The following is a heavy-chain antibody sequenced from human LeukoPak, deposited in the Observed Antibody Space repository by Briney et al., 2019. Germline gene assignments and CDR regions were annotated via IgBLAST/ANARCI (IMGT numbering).Heavy chain of an antibody. CDR1: GGSISSYY. V-gene: IGHV4-59*06. J-gene: IGHJ4*02. Sequence: PSQTLSLTCTVSGGSISSYYWSWIRQPPGKGLEWIGYIYYSGSTYYNPSLKSRVTISIDTSKNQFSLKLSSVTAADTAVYYCARDITMIVHWGQGTLVTVSS. CDR2: IYYSGST. CDR3: ARDITMIVH. D-gene: IGHD3-22*01.